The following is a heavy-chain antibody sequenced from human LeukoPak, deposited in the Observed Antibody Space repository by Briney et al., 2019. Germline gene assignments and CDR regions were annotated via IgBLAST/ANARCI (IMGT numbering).Heavy chain of an antibody. CDR3: ARTTYYYDSGSPAPYYYYYMDV. CDR1: GGTFSSYA. Sequence: SVKVSCKASGGTFSSYAISWVRQAPGQGLEWMGGIIPIFGTANYAQKFQGRVTITADESTSTAYMELSSLRSEDTAVYYCARTTYYYDSGSPAPYYYYYMDVWGKGTTVTISS. CDR2: IIPIFGTA. V-gene: IGHV1-69*13. D-gene: IGHD3-10*01. J-gene: IGHJ6*03.